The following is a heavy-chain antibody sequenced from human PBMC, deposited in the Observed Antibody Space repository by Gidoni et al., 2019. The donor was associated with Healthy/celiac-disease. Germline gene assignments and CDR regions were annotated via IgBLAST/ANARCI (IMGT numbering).Heavy chain of an antibody. D-gene: IGHD3-9*01. J-gene: IGHJ3*02. Sequence: QLQLQESGPGLVKPSETLSLTCTVSGGSISSSSYYWGWIRQPPGKGLEWIGSIYYSGSTYYNPSLKSRVTISVDTSKNQFSLKLSSVTAADAAVYYCARNRKRYFDWLLHVAYDAFDIWGQGTMVTVSS. V-gene: IGHV4-39*01. CDR1: GGSISSSSYY. CDR3: ARNRKRYFDWLLHVAYDAFDI. CDR2: IYYSGST.